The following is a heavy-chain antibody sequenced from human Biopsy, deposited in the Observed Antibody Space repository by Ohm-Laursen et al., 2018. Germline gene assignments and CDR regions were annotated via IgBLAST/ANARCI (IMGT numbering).Heavy chain of an antibody. CDR3: ATDADGYYTEFDF. Sequence: SSVKVSCKASGGPFNNHAFSWVRQAPGQGLEWLGRIVPILGTVDYAQRFQGRVALTADKSTGTAYMELNRLISDDTAVYYCATDADGYYTEFDFWGQGTLIAVSS. D-gene: IGHD5-24*01. V-gene: IGHV1-69*04. CDR1: GGPFNNHA. J-gene: IGHJ4*02. CDR2: IVPILGTV.